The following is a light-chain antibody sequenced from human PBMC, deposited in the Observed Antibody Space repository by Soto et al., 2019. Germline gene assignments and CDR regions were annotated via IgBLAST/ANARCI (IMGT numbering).Light chain of an antibody. J-gene: IGKJ4*01. CDR2: KAS. V-gene: IGKV1-5*03. Sequence: DIQMTQSPSTLSASVGDRVTITCRASQSISTWLAWYQQKAGKAPKLLIYKASSLEGGVPSRFSGSGSGTEFNITISSLQPYDFATYYCQQYNTCPLTFGGGTTVDIK. CDR1: QSISTW. CDR3: QQYNTCPLT.